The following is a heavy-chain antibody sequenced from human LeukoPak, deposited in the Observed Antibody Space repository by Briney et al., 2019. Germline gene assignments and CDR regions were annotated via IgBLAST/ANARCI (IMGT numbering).Heavy chain of an antibody. CDR2: IESDASRT. CDR3: VKGGHKLDIQTTRYYYGLDV. D-gene: IGHD5-12*01. CDR1: AFTLSDHW. J-gene: IGHJ6*02. V-gene: IGHV3-74*03. Sequence: GGSLRLSCVASAFTLSDHWMYWVRQGPGKGLAHVSRIESDASRTTYADSVKGRFTISRDDAKNTMYLQMNSLRAEDTAVYYCVKGGHKLDIQTTRYYYGLDVWGQGTTVAVSS.